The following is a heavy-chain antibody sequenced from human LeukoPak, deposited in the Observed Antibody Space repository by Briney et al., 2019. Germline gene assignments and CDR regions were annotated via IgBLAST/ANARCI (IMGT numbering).Heavy chain of an antibody. D-gene: IGHD2-15*01. J-gene: IGHJ4*02. Sequence: GGSLRLSCAASGFTFSSYGMHWVRQAPGKGLEWVAVTWYDGSNKYYADSVKGRFTISRDNAKNSLYLQMNSLRAEDTAVYYCARYCSGGSCPRAIDYWGQGTLVTVSS. V-gene: IGHV3-33*01. CDR2: TWYDGSNK. CDR1: GFTFSSYG. CDR3: ARYCSGGSCPRAIDY.